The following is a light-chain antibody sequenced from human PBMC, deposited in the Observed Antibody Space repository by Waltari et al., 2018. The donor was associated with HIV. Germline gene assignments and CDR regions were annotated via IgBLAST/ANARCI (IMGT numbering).Light chain of an antibody. V-gene: IGLV1-51*01. CDR1: RSTLSHNH. CDR2: DND. J-gene: IGLJ3*02. Sequence: QSMLPQPPSVSAAPRQKVTYSCSATRSTLSHNHMSWYQHLPGAAPKLVIYDNDNRPSGIPDRFSCSKSGASATLVITGLQTGDEGDYYCGTWDSSLNAGVFGGGTKLTVL. CDR3: GTWDSSLNAGV.